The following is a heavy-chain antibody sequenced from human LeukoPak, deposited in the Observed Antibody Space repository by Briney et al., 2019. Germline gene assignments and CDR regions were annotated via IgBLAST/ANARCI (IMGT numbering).Heavy chain of an antibody. CDR2: ISYDGNNE. Sequence: GGSLRLSCAASGFTFSAYGIHWVRQAPGKWLEWVAVISYDGNNEYYADSVKGRFTISRDNSKNTLYLQMNSLRAEDTAVYYCARDGVEFYNWFDPWGQGTLVTVSS. D-gene: IGHD2-21*01. J-gene: IGHJ5*02. CDR1: GFTFSAYG. CDR3: ARDGVEFYNWFDP. V-gene: IGHV3-30*03.